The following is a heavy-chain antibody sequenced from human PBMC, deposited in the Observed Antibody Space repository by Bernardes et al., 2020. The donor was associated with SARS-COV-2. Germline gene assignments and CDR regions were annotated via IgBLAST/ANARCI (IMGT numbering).Heavy chain of an antibody. CDR3: ARKSSGWYKEYYYYGMDV. D-gene: IGHD6-19*01. CDR1: GGTFSSYA. CDR2: IIPILGIA. J-gene: IGHJ6*02. V-gene: IGHV1-69*04. Sequence: SVKVSCKASGGTFSSYAISWVRQAPGQGLEWMGRIIPILGIANYAQKFQGRVTITADKSTSTAYMELSSLRSEDTAVYYCARKSSGWYKEYYYYGMDVWGQGTTVTVSS.